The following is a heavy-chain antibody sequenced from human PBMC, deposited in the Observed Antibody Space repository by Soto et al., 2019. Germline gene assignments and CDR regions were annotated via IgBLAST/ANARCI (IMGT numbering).Heavy chain of an antibody. CDR2: IYWDDYK. J-gene: IGHJ4*02. V-gene: IGHV2-5*02. Sequence: QITLKESGPPLVKPTQTLTLTCTFSGFSLSTRDVGVGWIRQPPGKALEWLTLIYWDDYKHYSPSLETRLAITKDTSKNHVVLTMTNMDPVDTATYYCAQKGRGYFDYWGQGTLVTVSS. D-gene: IGHD3-10*01. CDR1: GFSLSTRDVG. CDR3: AQKGRGYFDY.